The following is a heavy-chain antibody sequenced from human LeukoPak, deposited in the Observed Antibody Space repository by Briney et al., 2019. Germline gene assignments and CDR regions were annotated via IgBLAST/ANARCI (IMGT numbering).Heavy chain of an antibody. J-gene: IGHJ4*02. CDR2: ISWNSGSI. CDR1: GFIFNNYA. Sequence: GGSLRLSCAGSGFIFNNYAMHWVRQPPGKALEWVSGISWNSGSIDYADSVKGRFTISRDNAKNSLYLQMNSLRVEDTAFYYCAKDNRRHYTSGPNPDSLHWGQGALVTVSS. V-gene: IGHV3-9*01. CDR3: AKDNRRHYTSGPNPDSLH. D-gene: IGHD6-19*01.